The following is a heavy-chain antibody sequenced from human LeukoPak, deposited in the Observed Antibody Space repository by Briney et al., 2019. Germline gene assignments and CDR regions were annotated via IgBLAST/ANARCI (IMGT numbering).Heavy chain of an antibody. CDR1: GGSINSYY. V-gene: IGHV4-59*12. J-gene: IGHJ4*02. CDR2: IYYSGST. Sequence: TSETLSLTCTVSGGSINSYYWNWIRQSPGKGLEWIGYIYYSGSTNYNPSLKSRVTISVDTSKSQFSLKLTSVSATDTAVYYCARGRYASTWCPALDYWGQGTLVTVSS. D-gene: IGHD6-13*01. CDR3: ARGRYASTWCPALDY.